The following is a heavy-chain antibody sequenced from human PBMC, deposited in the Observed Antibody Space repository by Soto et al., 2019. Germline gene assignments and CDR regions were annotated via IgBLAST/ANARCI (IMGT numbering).Heavy chain of an antibody. Sequence: QVQLVQSGAEVKKPGASVKVSCKASGYTFTSYGISWVRQAPGQGLEWMGWISAYNGNTNYAQKRQGRVTMTTDTSTSTAYMELRSLRSDDTAVYYCARGDPGYSSSWFSYYYYGMDVWGQGTTVTVSS. CDR1: GYTFTSYG. CDR2: ISAYNGNT. J-gene: IGHJ6*02. V-gene: IGHV1-18*01. CDR3: ARGDPGYSSSWFSYYYYGMDV. D-gene: IGHD6-13*01.